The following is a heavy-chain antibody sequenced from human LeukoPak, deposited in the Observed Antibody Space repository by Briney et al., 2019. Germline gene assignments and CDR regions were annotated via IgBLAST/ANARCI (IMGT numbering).Heavy chain of an antibody. V-gene: IGHV1-2*02. CDR3: ARALAPTWFDP. J-gene: IGHJ5*02. CDR1: GYSFTGQY. CDR2: IDPNTGAT. Sequence: AASVKVSCKASGYSFTGQYLHWGRQAPGQGLEWMGWIDPNTGATSYAQKFQGRVAMTRDTSINTAYLDLSRLRPDDTAFYYCARALAPTWFDPWGQGTLVTVSS.